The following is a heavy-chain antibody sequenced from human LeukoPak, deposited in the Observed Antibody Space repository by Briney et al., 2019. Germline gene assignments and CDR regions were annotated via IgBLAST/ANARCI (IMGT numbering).Heavy chain of an antibody. J-gene: IGHJ4*02. CDR1: GDSVSSNSAA. Sequence: SQTLSRTCAISGDSVSSNSAAWNSNSQSPSRGLEWLGRTYYRSKWYNDYAVSVKSRITINPDTSKNQFSPQLNSVTPEDTAVSYCARSQNFGIDHFDYWGQGTPVTLSS. V-gene: IGHV6-1*01. CDR3: ARSQNFGIDHFDY. D-gene: IGHD3-3*01. CDR2: TYYRSKWYN.